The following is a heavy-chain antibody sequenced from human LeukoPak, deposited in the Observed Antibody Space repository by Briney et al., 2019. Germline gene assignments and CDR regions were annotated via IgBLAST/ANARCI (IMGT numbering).Heavy chain of an antibody. CDR2: INHSGST. CDR1: GGPFSGYY. D-gene: IGHD2-8*01. CDR3: ARGRRTAQTKNNWFDP. Sequence: SETLSLTCAVYGGPFSGYYWSWIRQPPGKGLEWIGEINHSGSTNYNPSLKSRVTISVDTSKNQFSLKLSSVTAADTAVYYCARGRRTAQTKNNWFDPWGQGTLVTVSS. J-gene: IGHJ5*02. V-gene: IGHV4-34*01.